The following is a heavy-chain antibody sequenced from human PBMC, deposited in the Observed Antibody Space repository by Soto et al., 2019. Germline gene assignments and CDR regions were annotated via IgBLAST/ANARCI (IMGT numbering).Heavy chain of an antibody. CDR3: ALPRLGGHCSHTTCFAAY. D-gene: IGHD2-15*01. Sequence: EVQLLQSGGGLVQPGGSLRLSCAASGFTFSAYAMNWVRQAPGKGLEWVSSISDGGGSTYYADSVKGRFTISRDKSKSTLFLQMNSLTAEDTAMYYCALPRLGGHCSHTTCFAAYWGQGTLVTVSS. V-gene: IGHV3-23*01. J-gene: IGHJ4*02. CDR1: GFTFSAYA. CDR2: ISDGGGST.